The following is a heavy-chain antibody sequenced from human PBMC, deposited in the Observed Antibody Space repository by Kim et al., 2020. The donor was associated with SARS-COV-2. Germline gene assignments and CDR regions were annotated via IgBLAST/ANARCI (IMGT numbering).Heavy chain of an antibody. Sequence: GGSLRLSCAASGFTFSSYSMNWVRQPPGKGLEWVSSISSSSSYIYYADSVKGRFTISRDNAKNSLYLQMNSLRAEDTAVYYCARDQYYYDSSGYPTPDYWGQGTLVTVSS. CDR2: ISSSSSYI. D-gene: IGHD3-22*01. J-gene: IGHJ4*02. CDR1: GFTFSSYS. CDR3: ARDQYYYDSSGYPTPDY. V-gene: IGHV3-21*01.